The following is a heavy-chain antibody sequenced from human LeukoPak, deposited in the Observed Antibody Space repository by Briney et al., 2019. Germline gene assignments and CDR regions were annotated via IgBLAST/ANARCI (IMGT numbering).Heavy chain of an antibody. D-gene: IGHD6-13*01. CDR3: ARDPWAGVFGKGNYMDV. Sequence: GGSLRLSCAASGFTFSSYSMSWVRQAPGKGLEWVSTFSGTGEITYYADSVKGRFTISRDNFKNTLYLQMNSLRAVDTAVYYCARDPWAGVFGKGNYMDVWGKGTTVTVSS. J-gene: IGHJ6*03. CDR2: FSGTGEIT. V-gene: IGHV3-23*01. CDR1: GFTFSSYS.